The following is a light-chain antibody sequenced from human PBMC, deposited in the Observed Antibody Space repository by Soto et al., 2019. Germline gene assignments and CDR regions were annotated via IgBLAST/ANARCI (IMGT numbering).Light chain of an antibody. V-gene: IGKV4-1*01. CDR1: QSVLYSSNNNNY. J-gene: IGKJ1*01. CDR3: QQYYSNPGT. Sequence: DIVMTQSPDSLAVSLGERATINCKSSQSVLYSSNNNNYLAWYQQKPGQPPKLLIYWASTRESGVPDRFRGSGSGTDFTLTIRSLQAEDVAVYYCQQYYSNPGTFGQGTKVEIK. CDR2: WAS.